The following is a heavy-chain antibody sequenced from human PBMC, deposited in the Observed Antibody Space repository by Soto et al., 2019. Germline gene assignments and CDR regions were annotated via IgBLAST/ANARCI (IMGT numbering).Heavy chain of an antibody. J-gene: IGHJ4*02. V-gene: IGHV1-2*02. D-gene: IGHD1-26*01. CDR1: GYTFTGYY. CDR2: INPNNGGT. Sequence: QVQLVQSGAEVKKSGASVMVSCTASGYTFTGYYIHWVRHTHGQVLAWRGWINPNNGGTNYVQKFQGRVTMTRDTSISTAYMELRRLTSDDTAVYYCARDLPIVGTTTWDYWGQGTLVTVSS. CDR3: ARDLPIVGTTTWDY.